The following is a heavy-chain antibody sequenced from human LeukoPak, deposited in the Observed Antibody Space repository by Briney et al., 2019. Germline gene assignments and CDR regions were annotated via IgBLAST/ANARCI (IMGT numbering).Heavy chain of an antibody. D-gene: IGHD5-12*01. J-gene: IGHJ4*02. CDR2: INPNSGGT. CDR3: SRGRADGYSGYDFGDY. CDR1: GYTFTGYY. Sequence: ASVKVSCKASGYTFTGYYMHWVRQAPGQGLEWMGWINPNSGGTDYAQKFQGRVTMARDTSISTAYMELSSLTLDDTAVYYCSRGRADGYSGYDFGDYWGQGTLVTVSS. V-gene: IGHV1-2*02.